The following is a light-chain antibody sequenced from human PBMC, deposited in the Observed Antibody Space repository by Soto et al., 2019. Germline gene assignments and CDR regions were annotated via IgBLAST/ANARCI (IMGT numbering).Light chain of an antibody. Sequence: EIVLTQSPGTLSLSPGERATLSCRASQSVSSSYLAWDQQKPGQAPRLLIYGASTRATGIPARFSGSGTGTDFTLTISSLQSEDFAVNYWEQYSKWPTFGRGTKV. CDR1: QSVSSSY. J-gene: IGKJ1*01. CDR3: EQYSKWPT. V-gene: IGKV3-20*01. CDR2: GAS.